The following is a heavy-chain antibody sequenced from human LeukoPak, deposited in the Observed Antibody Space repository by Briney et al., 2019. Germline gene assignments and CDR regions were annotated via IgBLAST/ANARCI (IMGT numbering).Heavy chain of an antibody. V-gene: IGHV1-18*01. CDR2: ISAYNGNT. Sequence: GASVKVSCKASGYTFTSYGISWVRQAPGQGLEWMGWISAYNGNTNYAQKLQGRVTMTTDTSTSTAYMELRSLRSDDTAVYYCAKLEMATIGQGSVYFDYWGQGTLVTVSS. CDR3: AKLEMATIGQGSVYFDY. D-gene: IGHD5-24*01. J-gene: IGHJ4*02. CDR1: GYTFTSYG.